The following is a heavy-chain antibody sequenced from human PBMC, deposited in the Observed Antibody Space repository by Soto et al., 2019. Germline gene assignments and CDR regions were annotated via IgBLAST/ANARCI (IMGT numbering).Heavy chain of an antibody. V-gene: IGHV4-34*01. CDR1: GGSFSGYY. CDR2: INHSGST. Sequence: SETLFLTCAVYGGSFSGYYLSWIRQPPGKGLEWIGEINHSGSTNYNPSLKSRVTISVDTSKNQFSLKLSSVTAADTAVYYCARLTYDFWSGWTGFDPCGQGTLVTVSS. J-gene: IGHJ5*02. CDR3: ARLTYDFWSGWTGFDP. D-gene: IGHD3-3*01.